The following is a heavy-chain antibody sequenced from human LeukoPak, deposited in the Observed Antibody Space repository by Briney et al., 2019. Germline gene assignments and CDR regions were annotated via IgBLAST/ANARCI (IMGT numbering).Heavy chain of an antibody. V-gene: IGHV1-18*04. J-gene: IGHJ4*02. CDR2: ISAYNGNT. Sequence: ASVKVSCKASGYTFTSYYMHWVRQAPGQGLEWMGWISAYNGNTNYAQKLQGRVTMTTDTSTSTAYMELRSLRSDDTAVYYCARDWRRIAVAGTIGYWGQGTLVTVSS. CDR1: GYTFTSYY. CDR3: ARDWRRIAVAGTIGY. D-gene: IGHD6-19*01.